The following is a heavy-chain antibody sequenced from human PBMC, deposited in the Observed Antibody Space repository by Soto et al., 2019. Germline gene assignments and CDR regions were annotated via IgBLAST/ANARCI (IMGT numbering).Heavy chain of an antibody. D-gene: IGHD1-1*01. V-gene: IGHV1-69*01. J-gene: IGHJ4*02. CDR3: ARLGLDLDFDH. Sequence: QVRLVQSGPEVKKPGSSVKISYKSSGDSFSRFAVSWVRQAPGQGLEWMGGIIPLTATANYIQKFRGRVTITADYSSSTVYMEVSSLRSDDTAVYYCARLGLDLDFDHWGQGTLVTVST. CDR1: GDSFSRFA. CDR2: IIPLTATA.